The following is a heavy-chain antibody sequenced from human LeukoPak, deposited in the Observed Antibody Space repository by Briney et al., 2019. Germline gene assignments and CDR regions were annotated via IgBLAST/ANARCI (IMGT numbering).Heavy chain of an antibody. V-gene: IGHV3-48*02. CDR2: ISSSSSTI. D-gene: IGHD3-22*01. J-gene: IGHJ4*02. Sequence: GGSLRLSCAASGSTFSSYSMNWVRQAPGKGLEWVSYISSSSSTIYYADSVKGRFTISRDNAKNSLYLQMNSLRDEDTAVYYCAIDKRGSSGDISTDYWGQGTLVTVSS. CDR3: AIDKRGSSGDISTDY. CDR1: GSTFSSYS.